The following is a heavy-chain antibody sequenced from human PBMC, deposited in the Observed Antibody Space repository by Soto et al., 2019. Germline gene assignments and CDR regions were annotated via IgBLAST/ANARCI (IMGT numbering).Heavy chain of an antibody. CDR1: GFNFNIHA. CDR3: AKDRCNGNGVFDGFDV. CDR2: IGSSDI. D-gene: IGHD2-8*01. J-gene: IGHJ3*01. V-gene: IGHV3-23*01. Sequence: PGGSLRLSCAAAGFNFNIHAMSWVRQAPGKGLEWVSTIGSSDIYYADSVKGRFTISRDNSKSILFLQMNSLRAGDTAVYYCAKDRCNGNGVFDGFDVWGQATMVTVSS.